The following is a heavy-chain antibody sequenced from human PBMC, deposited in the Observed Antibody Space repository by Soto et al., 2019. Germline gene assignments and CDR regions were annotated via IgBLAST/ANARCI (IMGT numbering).Heavy chain of an antibody. CDR1: SDSITSGPYY. D-gene: IGHD2-15*01. Sequence: QVQLQESGPGLVKPSQTLSLTCTVSSDSITSGPYYWSWVRQHPGRGLEWIGYIYYRGNSYYNPSLKNRISISLDRSKNQFSLELNSVTAADTAVYYCARSGGSNSWYGVVDFWGQGTLVTVSS. J-gene: IGHJ4*02. CDR3: ARSGGSNSWYGVVDF. CDR2: IYYRGNS. V-gene: IGHV4-31*03.